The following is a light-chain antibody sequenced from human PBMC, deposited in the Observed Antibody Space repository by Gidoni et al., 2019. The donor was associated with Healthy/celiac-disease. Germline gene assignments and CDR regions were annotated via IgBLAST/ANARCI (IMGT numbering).Light chain of an antibody. CDR1: QSISSY. J-gene: IGKJ1*01. CDR2: AAS. CDR3: QHSYSTPPWT. Sequence: DVQMTQSPSSLSASVGDRVTITCRASQSISSYLNWYQQKPGKAPKLLIYAASSLPSGVPSRFSGSGSWTDFTLTISSLQPEDFATYYCQHSYSTPPWTFGQGTKVEIK. V-gene: IGKV1-39*01.